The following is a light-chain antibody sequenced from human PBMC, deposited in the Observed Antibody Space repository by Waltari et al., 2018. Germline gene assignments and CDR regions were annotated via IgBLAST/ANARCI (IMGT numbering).Light chain of an antibody. CDR3: ASWDDSLVGPG. CDR1: SSNIAYNT. V-gene: IGLV1-44*01. J-gene: IGLJ2*01. Sequence: QSVLTQPPSASGTPGQTVTISCSGSSSNIAYNTVTWYQQFPGAAPKPLISSNSQRPSGVPDRFSASKSGTSASLVISRLQSEDEGDYYCASWDDSLVGPGFGGGTRLTVL. CDR2: SNS.